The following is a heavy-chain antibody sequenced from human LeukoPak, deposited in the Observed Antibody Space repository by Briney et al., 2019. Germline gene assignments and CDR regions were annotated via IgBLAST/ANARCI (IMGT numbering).Heavy chain of an antibody. CDR1: GYTFTSYG. Sequence: SVKVSCKASGYTFTSYGISWVRQAPGQGLEWMGWISAYNGNTNYAQKLQGRVTMTTDTSTSTAYMELRSLRSDDTAVYYCAREAQTYYYDSSGYYYGAFDIWGQGTMVTVSS. J-gene: IGHJ3*02. CDR3: AREAQTYYYDSSGYYYGAFDI. D-gene: IGHD3-22*01. CDR2: ISAYNGNT. V-gene: IGHV1-18*01.